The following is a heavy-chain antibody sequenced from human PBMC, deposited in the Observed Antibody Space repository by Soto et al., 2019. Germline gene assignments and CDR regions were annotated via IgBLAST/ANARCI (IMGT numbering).Heavy chain of an antibody. CDR2: INHSGST. CDR3: ARGVRVVPAAILGVWFDP. CDR1: GGSFSGYY. V-gene: IGHV4-34*01. D-gene: IGHD2-2*02. J-gene: IGHJ5*02. Sequence: QVQLQQWGAGLLKPSETLSLTCAVYGGSFSGYYWSWIRQPPGKGLEWIGEINHSGSTNYNPSLTSRVTISVDTSKNQFSLKLSSVTAADTAVYYCARGVRVVPAAILGVWFDPWGQGTLVTVSS.